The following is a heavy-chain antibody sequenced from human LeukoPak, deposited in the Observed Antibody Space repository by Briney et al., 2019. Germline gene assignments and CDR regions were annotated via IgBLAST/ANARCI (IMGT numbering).Heavy chain of an antibody. CDR3: TWGYYFDY. CDR1: GFTFSSYG. J-gene: IGHJ4*02. V-gene: IGHV3-30*03. CDR2: ISYDGSNK. Sequence: TGRSLRLSCAASGFTFSSYGMHWVRQAPGKGLEWVAVISYDGSNKYYADSVKGRFTISRDNSKNTLYLQMNSLRAEDTAVYYCTWGYYFDYWGQGTLVTVSS. D-gene: IGHD3-16*01.